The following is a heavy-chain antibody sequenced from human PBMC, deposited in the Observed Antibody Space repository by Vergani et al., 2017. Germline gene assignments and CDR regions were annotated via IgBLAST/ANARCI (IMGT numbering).Heavy chain of an antibody. D-gene: IGHD6-6*01. CDR2: ISYDGSDK. CDR3: AGAWAYSSSSSDD. V-gene: IGHV3-30*03. J-gene: IGHJ4*02. Sequence: QVQLVESGGGVVQPGLSLRLSCAASGFTFSSYGMHWARQAPGKGLEWVAVISYDGSDKYYADSVEGRFTVSRESSKNTRYLQMNSLRAEDTAVYYCAGAWAYSSSSSDDWGQGTLVTVSS. CDR1: GFTFSSYG.